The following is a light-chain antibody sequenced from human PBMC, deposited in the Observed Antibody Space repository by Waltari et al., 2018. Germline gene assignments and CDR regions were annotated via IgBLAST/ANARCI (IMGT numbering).Light chain of an antibody. CDR3: ISYTTSNTWV. J-gene: IGLJ3*02. Sequence: QSALTQPASVSGSPGQSITISCTGSSSDVGGYNYVSCYQQHPGKAPKLMTYHVSERPSGVSNRSSGSKSGNTASLTISGLQAEDEADYYCISYTTSNTWVFGGGTKLTVL. CDR2: HVS. CDR1: SSDVGGYNY. V-gene: IGLV2-14*01.